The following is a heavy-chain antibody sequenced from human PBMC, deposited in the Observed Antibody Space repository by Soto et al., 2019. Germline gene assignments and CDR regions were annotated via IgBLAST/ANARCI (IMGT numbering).Heavy chain of an antibody. V-gene: IGHV1-2*02. CDR3: AREPATAKAEGVDF. CDR1: GYTFSDYY. D-gene: IGHD1-1*01. Sequence: QVQLVQSGAEVRKPGASVKVSCKASGYTFSDYYIHWVRQAPGQGLEWMGWINPNSGGTKYAPKFQGGVTMTRDTSTTTASMELSRLRSGDTAVYYCAREPATAKAEGVDFWGQGTLVTVSS. CDR2: INPNSGGT. J-gene: IGHJ4*02.